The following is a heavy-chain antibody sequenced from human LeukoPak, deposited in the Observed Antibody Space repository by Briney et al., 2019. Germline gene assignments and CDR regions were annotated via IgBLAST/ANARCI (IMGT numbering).Heavy chain of an antibody. J-gene: IGHJ3*02. CDR2: IYHSGST. Sequence: NPSETLSLTCAVSGGSISSSNWWSWVRPPPGKGLEWIGEIYHSGSTNYNPSLKSPVTMSVDTSKNQFSLKVSSVTAADAAVYYCARGSVNNAFDIWGQGTMVTVSS. V-gene: IGHV4-4*02. CDR3: ARGSVNNAFDI. CDR1: GGSISSSNW.